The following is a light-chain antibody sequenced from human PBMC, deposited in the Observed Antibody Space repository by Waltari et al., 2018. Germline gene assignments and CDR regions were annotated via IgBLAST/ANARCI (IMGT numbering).Light chain of an antibody. CDR2: DVS. CDR1: RSDIGYYNF. CDR3: ASYTSANTVL. Sequence: QSGLTQPASVSGSPGQSITISCTGTRSDIGYYNFVSWYQQHPGKAPKLVIFDVSRLPSGVSHRFSGSKSGNTASLTISGLQAEYEAAYYCASYTSANTVLFGGGTKVTVL. V-gene: IGLV2-14*03. J-gene: IGLJ2*01.